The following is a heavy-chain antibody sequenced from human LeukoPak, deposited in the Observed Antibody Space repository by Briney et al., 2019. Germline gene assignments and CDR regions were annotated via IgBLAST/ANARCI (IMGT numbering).Heavy chain of an antibody. V-gene: IGHV1-2*02. Sequence: ASVKVSCKASGYTFTGYYMHWVRQAPGQGLEWMGWINPNSGGTNYAQKFQGRDTMTRDTSISTAYMELSRLRSDDTAVYYCARVRPGIAAAARYWGQGTLVTVSS. CDR3: ARVRPGIAAAARY. CDR2: INPNSGGT. CDR1: GYTFTGYY. J-gene: IGHJ4*02. D-gene: IGHD6-13*01.